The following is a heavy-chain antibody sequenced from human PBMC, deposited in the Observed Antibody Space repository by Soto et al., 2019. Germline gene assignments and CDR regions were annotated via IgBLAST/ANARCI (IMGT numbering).Heavy chain of an antibody. D-gene: IGHD5-12*01. CDR3: AMERWLLNNVQYFYYGIDV. V-gene: IGHV3-74*01. Sequence: EVQLVESGGGLVQPGGSLRLSCAASGFTFSSYWMLWVRQAPGKGLVWVSSIKGDGSSTNYADSVKGRFTISRDNGKNTLYLQMNSLRAEDTAVYYCAMERWLLNNVQYFYYGIDVWGRGTMVTVSS. CDR2: IKGDGSST. CDR1: GFTFSSYW. J-gene: IGHJ6*02.